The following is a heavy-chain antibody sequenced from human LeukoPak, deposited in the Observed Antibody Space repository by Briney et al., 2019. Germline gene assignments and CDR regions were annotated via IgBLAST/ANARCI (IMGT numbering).Heavy chain of an antibody. CDR1: GFTFSSYA. J-gene: IGHJ4*02. V-gene: IGHV3-23*01. D-gene: IGHD2-2*01. Sequence: HPGGSLRLSCAASGFTFSSYAMSWVRQAPGKGLEWVSAISGSGGSTYYADSVKGRFTISRDNSKNTLYLQMNSLRAEDTAVYYCAKLPIVVVPAAMDYWGQGTLVTVSS. CDR2: ISGSGGST. CDR3: AKLPIVVVPAAMDY.